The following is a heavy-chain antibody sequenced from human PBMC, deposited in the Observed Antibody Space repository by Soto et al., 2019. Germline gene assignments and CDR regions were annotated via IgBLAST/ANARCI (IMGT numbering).Heavy chain of an antibody. V-gene: IGHV3-23*01. CDR3: AKDPRIAAAGGRGAFDI. CDR2: ISGSGGRT. D-gene: IGHD6-13*01. J-gene: IGHJ3*02. Sequence: GGSLRLSCAASGFTFSSYAMSWVRQAPGKGLEWVSAISGSGGRTYYADSVKGRFTISRDNSKNTLYLQMNSLRAEDTAVYYCAKDPRIAAAGGRGAFDIWGQGTMVTVSS. CDR1: GFTFSSYA.